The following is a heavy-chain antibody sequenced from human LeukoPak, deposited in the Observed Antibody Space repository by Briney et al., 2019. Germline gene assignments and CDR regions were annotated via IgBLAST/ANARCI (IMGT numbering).Heavy chain of an antibody. J-gene: IGHJ6*02. D-gene: IGHD3-22*01. Sequence: ASAKVSCKASGYTFTGYYMHWVRQAPGQGLEWMGWINPNSGGTNYAQKFQGRVTMTRDTSISTAYMELSRLRSDDTAVYYCARTSYYYDSSGYWYGMDVWGQGTTVTVSS. CDR1: GYTFTGYY. CDR3: ARTSYYYDSSGYWYGMDV. CDR2: INPNSGGT. V-gene: IGHV1-2*02.